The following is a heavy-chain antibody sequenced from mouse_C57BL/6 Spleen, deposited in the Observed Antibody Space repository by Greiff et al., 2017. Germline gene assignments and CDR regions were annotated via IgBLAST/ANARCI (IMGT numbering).Heavy chain of an antibody. V-gene: IGHV14-4*01. CDR2: IDPENGDT. Sequence: EVQVVESGAELVRPGASVKLSCTASGFNIKDDYMHWVKQRPEQGLEWIGWIDPENGDTEYASKFQGKATITADTSSNTAYLQLSSLTSEDTAVYYCTTIGDSSGFSYWGQGTTLTVSS. CDR3: TTIGDSSGFSY. CDR1: GFNIKDDY. J-gene: IGHJ2*01. D-gene: IGHD3-2*02.